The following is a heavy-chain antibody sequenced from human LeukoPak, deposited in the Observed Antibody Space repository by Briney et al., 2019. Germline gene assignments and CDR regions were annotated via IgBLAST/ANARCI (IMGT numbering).Heavy chain of an antibody. D-gene: IGHD4-17*01. J-gene: IGHJ5*02. CDR3: ARDDYGFDP. CDR2: ISYDGSTK. V-gene: IGHV3-30*04. Sequence: PGRSLRLSCAASGFTFSNYGVHWVRRAPGKGLEWVTFISYDGSTKYNVDSVEGRFSISRDNSKNTLHLQMNNLRAEDTALYYCARDDYGFDPWGQGTLVTVSS. CDR1: GFTFSNYG.